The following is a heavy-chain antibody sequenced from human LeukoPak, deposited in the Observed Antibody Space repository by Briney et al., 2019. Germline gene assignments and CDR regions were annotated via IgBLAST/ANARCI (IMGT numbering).Heavy chain of an antibody. Sequence: AVKVSCKGSGGTFSSYAIRGVRQAPGQGVEWVGGGIPILGTANYAQKFQGRVTTTADESTSTAYLELRSLRSEDTAVYYCARGGAGYSSGWYRYYYHYSMDVWGKGPTVTVSS. V-gene: IGHV1-69*01. J-gene: IGHJ6*03. CDR2: GIPILGTA. CDR1: GGTFSSYA. CDR3: ARGGAGYSSGWYRYYYHYSMDV. D-gene: IGHD6-19*01.